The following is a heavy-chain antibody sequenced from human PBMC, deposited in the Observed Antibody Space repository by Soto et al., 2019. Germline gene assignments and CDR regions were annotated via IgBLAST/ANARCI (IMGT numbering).Heavy chain of an antibody. CDR1: GGSISSGGYY. D-gene: IGHD6-19*01. Sequence: PSETLSLTCTVSGGSISSGGYYWSWIRQHPGKGLEWIGYIYYSGSTYYNPSLKSRVTISVDTSKNQFSLKLSSVTAADTAVYYCAGSGWSGYYFDYWGQGTLVTVSS. CDR3: AGSGWSGYYFDY. CDR2: IYYSGST. V-gene: IGHV4-39*01. J-gene: IGHJ4*02.